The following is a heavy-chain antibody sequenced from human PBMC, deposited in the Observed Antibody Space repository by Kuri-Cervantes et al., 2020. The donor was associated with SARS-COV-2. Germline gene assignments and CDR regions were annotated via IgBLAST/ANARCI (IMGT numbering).Heavy chain of an antibody. V-gene: IGHV4-30-4*08. CDR2: IYYSGST. Sequence: SETLSLTCTVSGGSISSGDYYWSWIRQPPGKGLEWIGYIYYSGSTYYNPSLKSRVTISVDTSKNQFSLKLSSVTAADTAVYYRARGIVVVPAAANWFDPWGQGTLVTVSS. CDR1: GGSISSGDYY. J-gene: IGHJ5*02. D-gene: IGHD2-2*01. CDR3: ARGIVVVPAAANWFDP.